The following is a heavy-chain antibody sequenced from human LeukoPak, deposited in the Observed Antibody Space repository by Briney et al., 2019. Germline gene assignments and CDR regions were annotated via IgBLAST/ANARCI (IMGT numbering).Heavy chain of an antibody. CDR1: GYTFTSYG. CDR3: ARDRYGVRSGSCDY. D-gene: IGHD1-26*01. CDR2: ISGDNGDT. Sequence: GASVKVSCKASGYTFTSYGISWVRQAPGQGLEWMGWISGDNGDTNYAQKLQGRVTMTTDTSTSTAYMELRSLRYDDPAVYYCARDRYGVRSGSCDYWGQGTLVTVSS. J-gene: IGHJ4*02. V-gene: IGHV1-18*01.